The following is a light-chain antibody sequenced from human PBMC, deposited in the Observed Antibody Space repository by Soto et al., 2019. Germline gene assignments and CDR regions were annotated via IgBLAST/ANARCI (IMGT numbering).Light chain of an antibody. CDR1: QGISSY. J-gene: IGKJ4*01. V-gene: IGKV1-8*01. Sequence: AIRMTQSPSSFSASTGDRVTITCRASQGISSYLAWYQQKPGKAPKLLIYAASTLQSGVPSRFSGSGSGTDFTLTISSLQPDDFATYYCQQYNNYPLTFGEGTKVDIK. CDR2: AAS. CDR3: QQYNNYPLT.